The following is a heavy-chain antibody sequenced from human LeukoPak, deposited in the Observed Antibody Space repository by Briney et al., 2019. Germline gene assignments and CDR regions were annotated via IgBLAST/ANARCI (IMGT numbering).Heavy chain of an antibody. CDR3: ARESVQLWLYVFDY. Sequence: PGGSLRLSCAASGFTFSCYWTSWVCQAPGKGLEWVANIKQDGSEEYYVDSVKGRFTISRDNAKNSLYLQMSSLRVEDTAVYYCARESVQLWLYVFDYWGQGSLVTVSS. CDR1: GFTFSCYW. J-gene: IGHJ4*02. V-gene: IGHV3-7*05. D-gene: IGHD5-18*01. CDR2: IKQDGSEE.